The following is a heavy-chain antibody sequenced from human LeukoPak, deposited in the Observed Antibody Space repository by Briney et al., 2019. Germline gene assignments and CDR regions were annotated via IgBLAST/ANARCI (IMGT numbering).Heavy chain of an antibody. D-gene: IGHD3-22*01. CDR2: IQQDGSEK. J-gene: IGHJ4*02. CDR1: GFTFSTFW. Sequence: GGSLRLSCAPSGFTFSTFWMSWVRQAPGKGLEWVANIQQDGSEKYYVDSVKGRFTISRDNAKNSLYLQMNSLRAEDTAVYYCAREDSSGSGEDYWGQGTLVTVSS. V-gene: IGHV3-7*01. CDR3: AREDSSGSGEDY.